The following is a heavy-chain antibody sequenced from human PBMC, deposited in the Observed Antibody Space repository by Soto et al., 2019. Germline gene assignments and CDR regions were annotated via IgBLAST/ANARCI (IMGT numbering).Heavy chain of an antibody. V-gene: IGHV4-31*03. CDR1: GGSISSGGYY. CDR3: ARRVTSIAAAGNNWFDP. D-gene: IGHD6-13*01. CDR2: IYYSGST. J-gene: IGHJ5*02. Sequence: SETLSLTCTVSGGSISSGGYYWSWIRQHPGKGLEWIGYIYYSGSTYYNPSLKSRVTISVDTSKNQFSLKLSSVTAADTAVYYCARRVTSIAAAGNNWFDPWGQGTLVTVSS.